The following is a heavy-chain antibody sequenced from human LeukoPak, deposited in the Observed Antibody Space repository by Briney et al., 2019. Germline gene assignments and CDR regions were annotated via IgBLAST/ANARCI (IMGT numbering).Heavy chain of an antibody. V-gene: IGHV3-53*01. D-gene: IGHD3-16*01. J-gene: IGHJ4*02. CDR2: IYSGDTT. CDR1: GFTVSSKY. Sequence: AGGSLRLSCAASGFTVSSKYMSWVRQAPGKGLEWVSVIYSGDTTYYADSVKGRFTISRDNSRNTLYLQMNSLRAEDTAVYYCARGNDYIWGSYLAYWGQGTLVTVSS. CDR3: ARGNDYIWGSYLAY.